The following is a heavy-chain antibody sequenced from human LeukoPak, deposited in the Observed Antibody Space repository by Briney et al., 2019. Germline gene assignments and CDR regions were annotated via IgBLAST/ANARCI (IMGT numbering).Heavy chain of an antibody. CDR3: ARDLCSGGRCYGVDY. CDR1: GYTFTSYY. Sequence: EASVKVSCKASGYTFTSYYMHWVRQAPGQGLEWMGIINPSGGSTSYAQKFQGRVTMTRDTSTSTVYMELSSLRSEDTAVYYCARDLCSGGRCYGVDYWGQGTLVTVSS. J-gene: IGHJ4*02. CDR2: INPSGGST. D-gene: IGHD2-15*01. V-gene: IGHV1-46*01.